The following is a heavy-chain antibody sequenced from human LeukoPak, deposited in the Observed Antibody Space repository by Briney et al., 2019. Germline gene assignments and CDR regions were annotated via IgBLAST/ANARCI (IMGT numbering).Heavy chain of an antibody. J-gene: IGHJ5*02. CDR2: INHSGST. V-gene: IGHV4-34*01. Sequence: SETLSLTCTVSGGSISTYYWSWIRQPPGKGLEWIGEINHSGSTNYNPSLKSRVTISVDTSKNQFSLKLSSVTAADTAVYYCARVSQSTMIVVPWGQGTLVTVSS. CDR1: GGSISTYY. D-gene: IGHD3-22*01. CDR3: ARVSQSTMIVVP.